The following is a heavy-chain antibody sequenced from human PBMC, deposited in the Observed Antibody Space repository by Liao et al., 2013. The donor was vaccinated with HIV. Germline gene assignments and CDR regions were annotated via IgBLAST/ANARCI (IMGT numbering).Heavy chain of an antibody. D-gene: IGHD3-22*01. CDR3: VSERVYSRSADYYYYMDV. J-gene: IGHJ6*03. CDR2: MYSSGII. V-gene: IGHV4-4*07. Sequence: QVQLQQWGTGLLKPSETLSLTCSLSGSSISHYQWSWVRQVAGKGLEWIGRMYSSGIINYNPSLKARLTLSLDTSKTQFSLKLGSVTAADTAIYYCVSERVYSRSADYYYYMDVWGKGTTVTVS. CDR1: GSSISHYQ.